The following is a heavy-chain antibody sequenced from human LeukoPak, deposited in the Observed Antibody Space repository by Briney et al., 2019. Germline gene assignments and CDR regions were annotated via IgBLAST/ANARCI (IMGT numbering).Heavy chain of an antibody. V-gene: IGHV1-69*04. CDR3: ARDNYEIAGATQRFDY. Sequence: GASVKVSCKASGGTLSSYAISWVRQAPGQGLEWMGRIIPILGIANYAQKFQGRVTITADKSTSTAYMELSSLRSEDTAVYYCARDNYEIAGATQRFDYWGQGTLVTVSS. CDR1: GGTLSSYA. CDR2: IIPILGIA. J-gene: IGHJ4*02. D-gene: IGHD1-26*01.